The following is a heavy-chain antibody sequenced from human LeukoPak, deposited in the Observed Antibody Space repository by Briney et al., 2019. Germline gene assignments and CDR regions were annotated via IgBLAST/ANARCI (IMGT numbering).Heavy chain of an antibody. J-gene: IGHJ4*02. V-gene: IGHV3-48*01. CDR3: ARESITGHRDFDY. CDR2: ISSGSRTI. CDR1: GFTFGSYS. Sequence: GGSLRLSCAASGFTFGSYSMNWVRQAPGKELEWISYISSGSRTIYYADSVEGRFTVSRDNAKNSLYLQMRSLRAEDTAVYYCARESITGHRDFDYWGQGTLVTVSS. D-gene: IGHD1-20*01.